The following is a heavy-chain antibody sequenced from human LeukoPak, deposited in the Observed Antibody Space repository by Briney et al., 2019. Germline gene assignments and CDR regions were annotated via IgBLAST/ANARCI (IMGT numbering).Heavy chain of an antibody. Sequence: ASVKVSCKASGYTLTSYGISWVRQAPGQGLEWMGWISAYNGNTNYAQKLQGRVTMTTDTSTSTAYMELRSLRSDDTAVYYCARDTESPLGYCTNGVCLGDYWGQGTLVTVSS. J-gene: IGHJ4*02. CDR3: ARDTESPLGYCTNGVCLGDY. CDR1: GYTLTSYG. CDR2: ISAYNGNT. V-gene: IGHV1-18*01. D-gene: IGHD2-8*01.